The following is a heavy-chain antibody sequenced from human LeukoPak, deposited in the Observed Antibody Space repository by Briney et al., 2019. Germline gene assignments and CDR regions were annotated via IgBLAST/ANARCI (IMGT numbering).Heavy chain of an antibody. D-gene: IGHD3-10*01. CDR1: GFTFSSYE. J-gene: IGHJ6*04. CDR2: ISSSGSTI. V-gene: IGHV3-48*03. Sequence: GGSLRLSCAASGFTFSSYEMNWVRQAPGKGLEWVSYISSSGSTIYYADSVKGRFTISGDNAKNSLYLQMNSLRAEDTAVYYCARVRVLLWFGERDYGMDVWGKGTTVTVSS. CDR3: ARVRVLLWFGERDYGMDV.